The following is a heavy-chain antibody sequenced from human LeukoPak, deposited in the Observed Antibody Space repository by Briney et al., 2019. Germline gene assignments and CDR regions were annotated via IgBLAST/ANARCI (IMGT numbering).Heavy chain of an antibody. CDR2: ISANTGKT. D-gene: IGHD2-2*01. J-gene: IGHJ4*02. CDR3: ARDTSSDLNTPSSLFDY. V-gene: IGHV1-18*01. Sequence: ASVKVSCKASGYTFTSYGISWVRQAPGQGLEWMGRISANTGKTKHAQKLQGRVTMTTNKSTNTAYIELSSLRSDDTAVYYCARDTSSDLNTPSSLFDYWGQGTLVTVSP. CDR1: GYTFTSYG.